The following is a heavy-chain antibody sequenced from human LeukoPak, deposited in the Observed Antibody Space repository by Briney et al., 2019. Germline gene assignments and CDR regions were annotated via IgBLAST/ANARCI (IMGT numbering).Heavy chain of an antibody. D-gene: IGHD2-2*01. CDR3: ASTVTSDIVVVPAAIAWFDP. J-gene: IGHJ5*02. Sequence: SVKVSCKASGGTFRSYAISWARQASGQGLEWMGGIIPIFGTANYAQKFQGRVTITADESTSTAYMELSSLRSEDTAVYYCASTVTSDIVVVPAAIAWFDPWGQGTLVTVSS. CDR1: GGTFRSYA. V-gene: IGHV1-69*01. CDR2: IIPIFGTA.